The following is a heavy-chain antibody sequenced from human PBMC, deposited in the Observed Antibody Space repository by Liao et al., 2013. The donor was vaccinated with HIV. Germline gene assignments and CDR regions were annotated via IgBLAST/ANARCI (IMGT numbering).Heavy chain of an antibody. Sequence: QVQLQQWGAGLLKPSETLSLTCAVYGGSFSGYYWSWIRQPPGKGLEWIGEINHSGRTNYNPSLKSRVTISEDTSKNQFSLKLSSVTAADTAVYYCAREGRYYDSSGYSAFDIWGPRDNGHRLF. D-gene: IGHD3-22*01. CDR3: AREGRYYDSSGYSAFDI. J-gene: IGHJ3*02. CDR2: INHSGRT. V-gene: IGHV4-34*01. CDR1: GGSFSGYY.